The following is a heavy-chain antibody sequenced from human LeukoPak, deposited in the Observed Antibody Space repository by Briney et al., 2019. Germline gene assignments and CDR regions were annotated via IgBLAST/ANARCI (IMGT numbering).Heavy chain of an antibody. CDR2: INSDGSIT. V-gene: IGHV3-74*01. D-gene: IGHD5-18*01. J-gene: IGHJ4*02. CDR1: GLPFVSHW. Sequence: QSGGSLKLPVEASGLPFVSHWRHGFRQAPGKGLVWVSRINSDGSITSYADSVKGRFTISRDNAKDTLYLQMNSLRAEDAAVYYCASPMWDTAIHDYWGQGTLVTVSS. CDR3: ASPMWDTAIHDY.